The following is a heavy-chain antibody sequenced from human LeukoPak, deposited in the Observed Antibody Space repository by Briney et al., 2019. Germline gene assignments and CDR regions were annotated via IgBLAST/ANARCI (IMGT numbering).Heavy chain of an antibody. Sequence: SETLSLTCTVSGGSISSYYWSWIRQPPGKGLEWIGYIYYSGSTNYNPSLKSRVTISVDTSKNQFSLKLSSVTAADTAVYYCARRPGEDIVLMVYADWFDPWGQGTLVTDSS. V-gene: IGHV4-59*08. D-gene: IGHD2-8*01. CDR1: GGSISSYY. CDR3: ARRPGEDIVLMVYADWFDP. J-gene: IGHJ5*02. CDR2: IYYSGST.